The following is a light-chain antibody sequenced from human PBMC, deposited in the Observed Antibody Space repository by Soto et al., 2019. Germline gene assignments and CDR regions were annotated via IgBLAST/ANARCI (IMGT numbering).Light chain of an antibody. CDR2: GAS. J-gene: IGKJ5*01. CDR1: QRVDDSH. Sequence: EIVLTQSPCSLYLSPGERATLSCRDSQRVDDSHLAWYQLRPGQAPRLLIYGASTRATGIPDRFSGSGSGTDFSLTIRGLKPEDFTVYYCQQYRMSPNTFGQGTRLEI. V-gene: IGKV3-20*01. CDR3: QQYRMSPNT.